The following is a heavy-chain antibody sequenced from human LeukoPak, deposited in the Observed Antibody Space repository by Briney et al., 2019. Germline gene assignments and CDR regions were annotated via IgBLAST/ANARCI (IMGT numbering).Heavy chain of an antibody. CDR1: GFTFSTYT. J-gene: IGHJ4*02. Sequence: GGSLRLSCAAPGFTFSTYTMSWVRQAPGKGLEWVSAISNSGGYTDYADSVKGRFTISRDNSKNTLYLQMKSLRAEDTAVYYCARGWGCGGDCYTYFDSWGRGTLVTVSS. V-gene: IGHV3-23*01. D-gene: IGHD2-21*02. CDR2: ISNSGGYT. CDR3: ARGWGCGGDCYTYFDS.